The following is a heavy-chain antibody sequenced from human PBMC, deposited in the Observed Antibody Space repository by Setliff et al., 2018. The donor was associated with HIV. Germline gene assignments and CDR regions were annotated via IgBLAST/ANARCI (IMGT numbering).Heavy chain of an antibody. CDR1: TFTFSQSP. CDR3: ARELTYYYESSGPYDAFDI. Sequence: GGSLRLSCAGSTFTFSQSPMTWVRQAPGKGLQWVAYISGPSHSILYEDSVKGRFIISRDNSKNTLYLQMNSLRVEDTAIYYCARELTYYYESSGPYDAFDIWGQGTMVTVSS. D-gene: IGHD3-22*01. CDR2: ISGPSHSI. V-gene: IGHV3-23*01. J-gene: IGHJ3*02.